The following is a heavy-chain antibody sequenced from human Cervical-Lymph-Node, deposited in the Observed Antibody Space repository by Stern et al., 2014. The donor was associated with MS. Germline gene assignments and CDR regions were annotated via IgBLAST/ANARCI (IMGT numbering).Heavy chain of an antibody. Sequence: QVQLVQSGAEVKKPGSSVKVSCQTSGYSFTSYYIHWVRQAPGQGLEWMGIINPGVDYTDYAPKFQGRVTVTSDTSTNTVYMELSSLQSEDTAVYYCTRGDYGGNSLWGQGTLVTVSS. CDR2: INPGVDYT. D-gene: IGHD4-23*01. CDR1: GYSFTSYY. J-gene: IGHJ4*02. CDR3: TRGDYGGNSL. V-gene: IGHV1-46*01.